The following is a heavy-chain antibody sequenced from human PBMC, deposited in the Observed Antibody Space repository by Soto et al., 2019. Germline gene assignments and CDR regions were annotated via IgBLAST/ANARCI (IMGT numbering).Heavy chain of an antibody. CDR1: GFTFTTYA. Sequence: EVQLLESGGGLVQPGGSLRLSCATSGFTFTTYAMNWVRQAPGKGLEWVSVISGSGTNTDYADSVKGRFTISRDNSRNTLYLQLNSLRAEETAVYYCAKTRGASSGRRAFDYWGQGTLVTVSS. J-gene: IGHJ4*02. CDR2: ISGSGTNT. V-gene: IGHV3-23*01. D-gene: IGHD6-19*01. CDR3: AKTRGASSGRRAFDY.